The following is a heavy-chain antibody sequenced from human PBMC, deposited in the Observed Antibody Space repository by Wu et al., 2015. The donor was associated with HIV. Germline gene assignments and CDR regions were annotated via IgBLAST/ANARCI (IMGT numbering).Heavy chain of an antibody. D-gene: IGHD4-11*01. Sequence: QVQLVQSGAEVKKPGASVKVSCKASGYTFTGYYMHWVRQAPGQGLEWMGWINPNSGGTNYAQKFQGRVTMTRDTSISTDYMELRRLRSDDTAVYYCVWVAVTYDWYFDLWGRWPPWSLSPQ. V-gene: IGHV1-2*02. CDR1: GYTFTGYY. CDR2: INPNSGGT. CDR3: VWVAVTYDWYFDL. J-gene: IGHJ2*01.